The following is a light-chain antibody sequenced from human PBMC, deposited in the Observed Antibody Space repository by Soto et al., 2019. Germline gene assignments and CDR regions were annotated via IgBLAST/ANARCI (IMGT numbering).Light chain of an antibody. CDR2: KTS. Sequence: DIHMTQSPSTLSASVGDRVTITCRASQSLTMWLAWYQQTPGKAPNLLLYKTSSLESGDPSRFSGSGSGPEIARTISSLQPDDFATYYGQHWTDYSWTFGQGTKVEGK. CDR3: QHWTDYSWT. CDR1: QSLTMW. J-gene: IGKJ1*01. V-gene: IGKV1-5*03.